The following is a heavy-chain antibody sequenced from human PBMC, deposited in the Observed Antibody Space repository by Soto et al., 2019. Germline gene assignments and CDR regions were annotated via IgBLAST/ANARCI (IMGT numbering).Heavy chain of an antibody. J-gene: IGHJ4*02. CDR3: GRGRSGQIVVFY. Sequence: ASGKVCCKASGYTFTGHYIHWVRQAPEQGPEWMGEIGPESGATRYAQKFQGRVTMTRDMSITTVYVELNNLSPDDTAVYYCGRGRSGQIVVFYWGQGTPVTVSS. CDR2: IGPESGAT. V-gene: IGHV1-2*02. D-gene: IGHD5-12*01. CDR1: GYTFTGHY.